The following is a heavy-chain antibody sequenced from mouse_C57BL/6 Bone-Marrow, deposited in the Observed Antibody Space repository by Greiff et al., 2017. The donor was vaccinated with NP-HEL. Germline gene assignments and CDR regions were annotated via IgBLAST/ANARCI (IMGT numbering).Heavy chain of an antibody. CDR1: GYTFTSYW. Sequence: QVQLQQPGAELVMPGASVQLSCKASGYTFTSYWMHWVKQRPGQGLEWIGEIDPSASYTKYNKKFKGKSTLTVDKSSSTAYMQLSSLTSEDSAVYYCARRGTTVVDPLDYWGQGTTLTVSS. CDR3: ARRGTTVVDPLDY. CDR2: IDPSASYT. V-gene: IGHV1-69*01. D-gene: IGHD1-1*01. J-gene: IGHJ2*01.